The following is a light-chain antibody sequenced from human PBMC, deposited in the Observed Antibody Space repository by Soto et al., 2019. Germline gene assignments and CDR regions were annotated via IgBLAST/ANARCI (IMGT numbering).Light chain of an antibody. J-gene: IGKJ3*01. CDR3: QQYSRWPRET. CDR1: QSVSNY. V-gene: IGKV3-11*01. CDR2: EAS. Sequence: ENVLTQSPATLSLSPGDRVTLSCRASQSVSNYLSWYQQKPGQAPRLLIYEASKRATGIPARFSGSGSGTDFTLTISSLETEDFAVYFCQQYSRWPRETFCPGTNVDIK.